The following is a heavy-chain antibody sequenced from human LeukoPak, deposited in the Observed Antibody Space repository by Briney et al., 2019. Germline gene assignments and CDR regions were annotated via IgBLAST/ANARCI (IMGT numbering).Heavy chain of an antibody. D-gene: IGHD3-22*01. CDR3: TTADYYDSSEGY. CDR1: GFTFSNAW. CDR2: IKSKTDGGTT. J-gene: IGHJ4*02. Sequence: PGGSLRLSCAASGFTFSNAWMSWVRQAPGKGLEWVGRIKSKTDGGTTDYAAPVKGRFTISRDDSKNTLYLQMNSLKTEDTAVDYCTTADYYDSSEGYWGQGTLVTVSS. V-gene: IGHV3-15*01.